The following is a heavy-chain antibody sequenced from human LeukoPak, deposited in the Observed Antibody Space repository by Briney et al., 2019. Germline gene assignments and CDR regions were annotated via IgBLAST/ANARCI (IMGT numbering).Heavy chain of an antibody. J-gene: IGHJ5*02. Sequence: HPNSGNTGYAHKFQGRLTMTRNTSISTAYMELSSLRSEDTAVYYCASAAPRSGGERWFDPWGQGTLVTVSS. CDR2: HPNSGNT. D-gene: IGHD2-15*01. V-gene: IGHV1-8*01. CDR3: ASAAPRSGGERWFDP.